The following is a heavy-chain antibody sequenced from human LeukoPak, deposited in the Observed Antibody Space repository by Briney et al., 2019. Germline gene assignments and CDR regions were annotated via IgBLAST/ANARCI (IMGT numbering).Heavy chain of an antibody. Sequence: SETLSLTCAVYGGSFSGYYWSWIRQPPGKGLGWIGEINHSGSTNYNPSLKSRVTISVDTSKNQFSLKLSSVTATDTAVYYCARSWEFGELLIDYWGQGTLVTVSS. CDR2: INHSGST. D-gene: IGHD3-10*01. J-gene: IGHJ4*02. CDR1: GGSFSGYY. V-gene: IGHV4-34*01. CDR3: ARSWEFGELLIDY.